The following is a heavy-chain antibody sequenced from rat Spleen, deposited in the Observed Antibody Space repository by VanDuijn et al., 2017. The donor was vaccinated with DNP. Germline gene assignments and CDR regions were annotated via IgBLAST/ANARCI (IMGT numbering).Heavy chain of an antibody. CDR2: ISPGGGST. D-gene: IGHD1-11*01. J-gene: IGHJ2*01. CDR1: GFTFSDYA. V-gene: IGHV5S23*01. Sequence: EVQLVESGGGLVQPGNSLKLSCAASGFTFSDYAMAWVRQAPKKGLEWVASISPGGGSTHYRDSVEGRFTVSRDNAKSSLYLQMDSLRSEDTASYYCARGGRSYFDYWGQGVMVTVSS. CDR3: ARGGRSYFDY.